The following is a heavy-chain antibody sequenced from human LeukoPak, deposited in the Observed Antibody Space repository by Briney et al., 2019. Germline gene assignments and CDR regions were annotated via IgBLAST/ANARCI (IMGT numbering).Heavy chain of an antibody. CDR2: LRGDGET. J-gene: IGHJ4*02. D-gene: IGHD2-15*01. V-gene: IGHV3-23*01. Sequence: GGSLRLSCAASGFTFSNYAMSWVRQAPAGGLEWVSSLRGDGETFYADSVKGRFTLSRDESRNTVYLQLNNLRVEDTAVYYCAKASWVSYSDAVLWGQGTLVTVSS. CDR1: GFTFSNYA. CDR3: AKASWVSYSDAVL.